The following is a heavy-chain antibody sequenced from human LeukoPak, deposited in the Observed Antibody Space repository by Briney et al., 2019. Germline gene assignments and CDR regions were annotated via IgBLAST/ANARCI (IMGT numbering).Heavy chain of an antibody. CDR1: GFTFSSYG. V-gene: IGHV3-30*02. Sequence: PGGSLRLSCAASGFTFSSYGMHWVRQAPGKGLEWVAFIRYDGSNKYYADSVKGRFTISRDNSKNTLYLQMNSLRAEDTAVYYCAKDGEPLNYCYYYYMDVWGKGTTVTVSS. J-gene: IGHJ6*03. D-gene: IGHD1-14*01. CDR2: IRYDGSNK. CDR3: AKDGEPLNYCYYYYMDV.